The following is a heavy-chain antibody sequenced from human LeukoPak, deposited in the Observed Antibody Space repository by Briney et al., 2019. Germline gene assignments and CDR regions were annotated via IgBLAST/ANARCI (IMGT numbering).Heavy chain of an antibody. CDR1: GGSISSYY. CDR2: IYYSGST. V-gene: IGHV4-59*01. CDR3: ARGELRYFDRLLDY. Sequence: SETLSLTCTVSGGSISSYYWSWIRQPPGKGLEWIGYIYYSGSTNYNPSLKSRVTISVDTSKNQFSLKLSSVTAADTAVYYCARGELRYFDRLLDYWGQGTLVTVSS. J-gene: IGHJ4*02. D-gene: IGHD3-9*01.